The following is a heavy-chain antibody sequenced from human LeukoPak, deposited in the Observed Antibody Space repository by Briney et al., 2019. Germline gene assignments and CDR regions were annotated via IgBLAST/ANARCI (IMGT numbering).Heavy chain of an antibody. CDR1: GYTFTDYY. CDR2: INPNSGGT. V-gene: IGHV1-2*02. CDR3: ARIVVVIDDAFDI. J-gene: IGHJ3*02. Sequence: ASVKVSCKASGYTFTDYYFHWVRQAPGQGLEWMGWINPNSGGTNYAQKFQGRVTMTRDTSISTAYMELSRLRSDDTAVYYCARIVVVIDDAFDIWGQGTMVTVSS. D-gene: IGHD3-22*01.